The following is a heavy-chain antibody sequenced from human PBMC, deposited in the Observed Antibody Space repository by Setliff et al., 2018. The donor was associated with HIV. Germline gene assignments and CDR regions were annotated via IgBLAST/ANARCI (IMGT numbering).Heavy chain of an antibody. CDR2: IIPIFGTP. Sequence: SVKVSCKASGGTFSTYAVSWVRQAPEHGLEWMGGIIPIFGTPNYAQKFQGRVTITADESTGTAYMELSSLRSEDTAVYYCSRGPGAAVYYYYMDVWGKGTTVTVSS. J-gene: IGHJ6*03. CDR1: GGTFSTYA. V-gene: IGHV1-69*13. CDR3: SRGPGAAVYYYYMDV. D-gene: IGHD1-26*01.